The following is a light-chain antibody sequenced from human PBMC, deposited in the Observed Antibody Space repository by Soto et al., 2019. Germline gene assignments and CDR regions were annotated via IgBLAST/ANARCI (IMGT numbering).Light chain of an antibody. V-gene: IGKV3-15*01. CDR3: QQYHNWPPLT. CDR2: SAS. J-gene: IGKJ4*01. Sequence: EIVLTQSPAFLSVSPGERVTLSCRASQSVFSNLAWYQQKPGQAPRLLIYSASARVTGIPARFSGSGSGTDFTLNIGSPQSEDFAVYYCQQYHNWPPLTFGGGTKVEIK. CDR1: QSVFSN.